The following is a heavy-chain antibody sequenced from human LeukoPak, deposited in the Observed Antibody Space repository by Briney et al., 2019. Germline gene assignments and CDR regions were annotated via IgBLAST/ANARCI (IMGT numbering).Heavy chain of an antibody. CDR1: GGSFSGYY. CDR3: ARRQLGGRWFDP. Sequence: KPSETLSLTCAVYGGSFSGYYWSWLRQPPGKGLEWVGEINHSGSTNYNPSLKSRVTISVDTSKNQFSLKLSSVTAADTAVYYCARRQLGGRWFDPWGQGTLVTVSS. V-gene: IGHV4-34*01. CDR2: INHSGST. J-gene: IGHJ5*02. D-gene: IGHD6-6*01.